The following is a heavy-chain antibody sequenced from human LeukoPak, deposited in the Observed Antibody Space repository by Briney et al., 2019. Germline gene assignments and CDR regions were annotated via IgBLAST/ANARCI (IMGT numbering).Heavy chain of an antibody. V-gene: IGHV4-34*01. CDR2: INHHGST. CDR3: ARGDQRFGSGTVNFYYFYMDV. CDR1: GGSFSDYY. Sequence: SETLSLTCTVYGGSFSDYYWSWIRQPPGKGLEWIGEINHHGSTNYNPSLKSRLTISVATSKNQFSLNLSSMTAADTAVYYCARGDQRFGSGTVNFYYFYMDVWGKGTTVTVSS. J-gene: IGHJ6*03. D-gene: IGHD3-10*01.